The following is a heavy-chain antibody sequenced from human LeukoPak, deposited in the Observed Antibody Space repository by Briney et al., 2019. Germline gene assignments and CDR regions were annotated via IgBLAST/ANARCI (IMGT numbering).Heavy chain of an antibody. D-gene: IGHD4-17*01. J-gene: IGHJ4*02. V-gene: IGHV1-69*13. CDR2: IIPIFGTA. CDR1: GYTFTSYG. CDR3: ARVEEVTTVTTGAFDY. Sequence: ASVKVSCKASGYTFTSYGISWVRQAPGQGLEWMGGIIPIFGTANYAQKFQGRVTITADESTSTAYMELSSLRSEDTAVYYCARVEEVTTVTTGAFDYWGQGTLVTVSS.